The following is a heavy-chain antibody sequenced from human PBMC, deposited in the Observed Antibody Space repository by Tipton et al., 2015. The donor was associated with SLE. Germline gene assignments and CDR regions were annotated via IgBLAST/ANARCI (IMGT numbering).Heavy chain of an antibody. CDR3: ARDLTFYYDSSGYYPLDY. Sequence: SLRLSCAASGFTFSDYYMSWIRQAPGKGLEWVSYISSSGSTIYYADSVKGRITISRDNAKNSLYLQMNSLRAEDTAVYYCARDLTFYYDSSGYYPLDYWGQGTLVTVSS. J-gene: IGHJ4*02. V-gene: IGHV3-11*04. CDR1: GFTFSDYY. CDR2: ISSSGSTI. D-gene: IGHD3-22*01.